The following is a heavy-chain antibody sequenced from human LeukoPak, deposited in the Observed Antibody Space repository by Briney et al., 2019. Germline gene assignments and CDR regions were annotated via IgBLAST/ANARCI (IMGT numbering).Heavy chain of an antibody. V-gene: IGHV3-21*01. CDR1: GFTFSSYS. Sequence: GGSLRLSCAASGFTFSSYSMNWVRQAPGKGLEWVSSISSSSSYIYYADSVKGRFTISRDSAKNSLYLQMNSLRAEDTAVYYCARDSPGYFDYWGQGTLVTVSS. D-gene: IGHD1-14*01. CDR2: ISSSSSYI. CDR3: ARDSPGYFDY. J-gene: IGHJ4*02.